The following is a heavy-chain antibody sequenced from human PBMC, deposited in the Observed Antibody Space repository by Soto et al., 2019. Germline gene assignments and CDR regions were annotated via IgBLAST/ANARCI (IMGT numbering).Heavy chain of an antibody. CDR1: GGSISSSAYY. D-gene: IGHD2-2*01. CDR2: IYYGGDT. V-gene: IGHV4-39*01. CDR3: ARLFGVTAASRGQTEDP. J-gene: IGHJ5*02. Sequence: QLQLHESGPGLVQPSETLSLSCTVSGGSISSSAYYWAWIRQPPGKGLEWIGTIYYGGDTYYNPSLKSRVTISVDTSKSQFSLRLSSVAASDTAVYYCARLFGVTAASRGQTEDPWGQGTLVTVSS.